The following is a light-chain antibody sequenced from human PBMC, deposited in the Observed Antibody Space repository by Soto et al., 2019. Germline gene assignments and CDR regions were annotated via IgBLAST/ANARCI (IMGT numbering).Light chain of an antibody. CDR3: QQYVNSQIT. CDR1: QSVSNN. J-gene: IGKJ3*01. Sequence: EIVMTQSPATLSVSPGERATLSCRAGQSVSNNLAWYQQKSAQAPRLLIYGASTRATGLPARFSGSGSGTDFNITMSRLEPEDFAVYYCQQYVNSQITVGPGTKVDSK. CDR2: GAS. V-gene: IGKV3-15*01.